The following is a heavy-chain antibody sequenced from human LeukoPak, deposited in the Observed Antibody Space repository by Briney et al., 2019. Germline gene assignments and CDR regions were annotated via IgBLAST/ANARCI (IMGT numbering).Heavy chain of an antibody. Sequence: ASETLSLTCTVSGGPISSYCWSWIRQPPGKGLEWIGYTYYSGGTNYNPSLKSRVTISVDTAKKQFSLKLTSVTAADTAVYYCARVGTEYSSSSALAYYFLDVWETCSPVSVSS. CDR3: ARVGTEYSSSSALAYYFLDV. CDR2: TYYSGGT. CDR1: GGPISSYC. J-gene: IGHJ6*03. V-gene: IGHV4-59*01. D-gene: IGHD6-6*01.